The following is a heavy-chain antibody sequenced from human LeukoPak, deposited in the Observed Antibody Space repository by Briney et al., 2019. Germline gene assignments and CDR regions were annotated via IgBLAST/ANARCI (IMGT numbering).Heavy chain of an antibody. V-gene: IGHV3-23*01. J-gene: IGHJ3*02. Sequence: PGGSLRLSCAASGFTFSSYAMHWVRQAPGKGLEWVSAISGSGGSTYYADSVKGRFTISRDNSKNTLYLQMNSLRAEDTAVYCCAKDWVRVVDWLFFGAIDIWGEGTMVTVSS. D-gene: IGHD3-9*01. CDR2: ISGSGGST. CDR1: GFTFSSYA. CDR3: AKDWVRVVDWLFFGAIDI.